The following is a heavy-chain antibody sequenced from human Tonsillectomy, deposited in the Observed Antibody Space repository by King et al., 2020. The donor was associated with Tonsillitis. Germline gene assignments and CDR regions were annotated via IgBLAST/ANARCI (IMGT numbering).Heavy chain of an antibody. J-gene: IGHJ4*02. D-gene: IGHD3-16*01. CDR1: GFTFSSYA. CDR3: ARGLSDYVWGSYDY. V-gene: IGHV3-30-3*01. Sequence: VQLVESGGGVVQPGRSLRLSCAASGFTFSSYAMHWVRQAPGKGLEWVAVISYDGSNKHYADSVKGRFTISRDNSKNTLYLQMNSLRAEDTAVYYCARGLSDYVWGSYDYWGQGTLVTVSS. CDR2: ISYDGSNK.